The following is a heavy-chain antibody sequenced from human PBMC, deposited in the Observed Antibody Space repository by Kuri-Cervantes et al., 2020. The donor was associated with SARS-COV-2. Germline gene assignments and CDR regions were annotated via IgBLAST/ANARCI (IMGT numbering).Heavy chain of an antibody. CDR2: IYTSGST. CDR1: GGSFSGYY. J-gene: IGHJ5*02. Sequence: ESLKISCAVYGGSFSGYYWSWIRQPAGKGLEWIGRIYTSGSTNYNPSLKSRVTMSVDTSKNQFSLKLSSVTAADTAVYYCAREETDIVVVPAAMNWFDPWGQGTLVTVSS. V-gene: IGHV4-4*07. CDR3: AREETDIVVVPAAMNWFDP. D-gene: IGHD2-2*01.